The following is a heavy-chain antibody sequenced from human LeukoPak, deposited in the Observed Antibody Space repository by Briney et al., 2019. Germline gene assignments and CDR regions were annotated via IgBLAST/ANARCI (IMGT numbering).Heavy chain of an antibody. J-gene: IGHJ4*02. Sequence: SETLSLTCTVSGGSISSSSYYWGWIRQPPGKGLEWIGSIYYSGSTYYNLSLKSRVTISVDTSKNQFSLKLSSVTAADTAVYYCARLRSIAVAGTVLDYWGQGTLVTVSS. D-gene: IGHD6-19*01. CDR1: GGSISSSSYY. CDR2: IYYSGST. CDR3: ARLRSIAVAGTVLDY. V-gene: IGHV4-39*01.